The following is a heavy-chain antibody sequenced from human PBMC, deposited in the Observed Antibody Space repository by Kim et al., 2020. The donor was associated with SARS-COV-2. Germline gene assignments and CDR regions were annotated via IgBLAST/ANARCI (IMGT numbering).Heavy chain of an antibody. Sequence: SETLSLTCAVSGVSISSSNWWSWVRQTPGTGLEWIGEIFHSGSTNYNPSFKSRVTITVDKSNNQSSLKLSSVTAADTAVYYCATRGVTVAGGFDSWGQGTLVTVSS. CDR3: ATRGVTVAGGFDS. J-gene: IGHJ4*02. CDR1: GVSISSSNW. CDR2: IFHSGST. D-gene: IGHD6-19*01. V-gene: IGHV4-4*02.